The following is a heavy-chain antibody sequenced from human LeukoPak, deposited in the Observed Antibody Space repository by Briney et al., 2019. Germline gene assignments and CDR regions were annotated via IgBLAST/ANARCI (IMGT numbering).Heavy chain of an antibody. CDR3: AKGDTATFSHFDY. Sequence: PGGSLRLSCAASGFTFDDYAMHWVRQAPGKGLEWVSGISWNSGSIGYADSVKGRFTISRDNAKNSLYLQMNSLRAEDTALYYCAKGDTATFSHFDYWGQGTLVTVSS. CDR2: ISWNSGSI. V-gene: IGHV3-9*01. D-gene: IGHD5-18*01. CDR1: GFTFDDYA. J-gene: IGHJ4*02.